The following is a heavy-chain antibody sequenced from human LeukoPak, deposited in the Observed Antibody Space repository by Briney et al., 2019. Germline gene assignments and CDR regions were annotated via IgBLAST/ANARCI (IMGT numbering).Heavy chain of an antibody. V-gene: IGHV4-59*01. D-gene: IGHD5-18*01. Sequence: PSETLSLTCTVSGASISSYFWTWIRQSPGKGLEWIGHISNIGTTNYNPSLKSRVTIPVDTSKNQFSLKLRSVTAADTAVYYCARTTEGGYIGYFYYYYMDVWGKGTTVTISS. CDR3: ARTTEGGYIGYFYYYYMDV. J-gene: IGHJ6*03. CDR2: ISNIGTT. CDR1: GASISSYF.